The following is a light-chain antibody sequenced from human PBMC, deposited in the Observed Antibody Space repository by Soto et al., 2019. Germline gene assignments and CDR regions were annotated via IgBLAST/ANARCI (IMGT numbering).Light chain of an antibody. CDR1: QSVDSSS. V-gene: IGKV3-20*01. Sequence: EIVLTQSPGTLSLSPGERASLSCRASQSVDSSSLAWYQQKPGQAPRLLIYRASNRAPGIPDRFSGSGSGTDFTLTISRLEPEDFAVYYCQHYGSSPPLTFGQGTRLEIK. CDR2: RAS. CDR3: QHYGSSPPLT. J-gene: IGKJ5*01.